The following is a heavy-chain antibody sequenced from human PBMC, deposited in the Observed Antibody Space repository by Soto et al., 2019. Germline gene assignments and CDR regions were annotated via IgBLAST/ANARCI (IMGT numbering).Heavy chain of an antibody. CDR1: GYTFTSYD. CDR3: AWGSNFDFAY. Sequence: ASVKVSCKASGYTFTSYDINWVRQATGQGLEWMGWMNPNSGNTGYAQKFQGRVTMTRDTSMSTVYMELSSLRSEDTAVYYCAWGSNFDFAYWGQGTLVTVSS. CDR2: MNPNSGNT. V-gene: IGHV1-8*01. J-gene: IGHJ4*02. D-gene: IGHD4-4*01.